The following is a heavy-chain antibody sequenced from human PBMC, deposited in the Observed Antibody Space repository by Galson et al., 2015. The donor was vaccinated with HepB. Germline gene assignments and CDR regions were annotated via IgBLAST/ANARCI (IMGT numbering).Heavy chain of an antibody. CDR2: ISGSGGST. J-gene: IGHJ4*02. CDR1: GFTFSSYA. V-gene: IGHV3-23*01. Sequence: SLRLSCAASGFTFSSYAMSWVRQAPGKGLEWVSAISGSGGSTYYADSVKGRFTISRDNSKNTLYLQMNSLRAEDTAVYYCTKVFAYSSNYGEFDYWGQGTLVTVSS. CDR3: TKVFAYSSNYGEFDY. D-gene: IGHD6-13*01.